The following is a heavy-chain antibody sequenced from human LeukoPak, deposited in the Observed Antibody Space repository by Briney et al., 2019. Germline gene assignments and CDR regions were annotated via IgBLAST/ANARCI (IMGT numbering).Heavy chain of an antibody. V-gene: IGHV3-66*02. D-gene: IGHD4-17*01. J-gene: IGHJ4*02. Sequence: GGSLRLSCAASGFIVSSNYMTWVRQAPGKGLEWVSVIYSGGSTYYADSVKGRFTLSRDNSKNTLYLQMNSLRTEDTAVYYCARDDVTTTFDYWGQGTLVTVSS. CDR2: IYSGGST. CDR3: ARDDVTTTFDY. CDR1: GFIVSSNY.